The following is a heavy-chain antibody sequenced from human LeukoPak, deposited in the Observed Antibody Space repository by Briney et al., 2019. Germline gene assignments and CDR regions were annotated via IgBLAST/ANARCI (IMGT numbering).Heavy chain of an antibody. Sequence: SETLSLTCAVSGGSISSGGYSWSWIRQPPGKGLEWIGYIYHSGSTYYNPSLKSRVTISVDRSKNQFSLKLSSVTAADTAVYYCARVAGTGAAYFDYWGQGTLVTVSS. D-gene: IGHD3-10*01. V-gene: IGHV4-30-2*01. CDR2: IYHSGST. CDR3: ARVAGTGAAYFDY. CDR1: GGSISSGGYS. J-gene: IGHJ4*02.